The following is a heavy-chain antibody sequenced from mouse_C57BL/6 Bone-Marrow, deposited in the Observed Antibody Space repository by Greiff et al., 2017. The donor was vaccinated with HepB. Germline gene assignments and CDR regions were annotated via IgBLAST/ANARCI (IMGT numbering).Heavy chain of an antibody. CDR3: APAYYSNYWYFDV. CDR1: GYTFTSYW. CDR2: IYPGSGST. J-gene: IGHJ1*03. Sequence: VKLQQPGAELVKPGASVKMSCKASGYTFTSYWITWVKQRPGQGLEWIGDIYPGSGSTNYNEKFKSKATLTVDTSSSTAYMQLSSLTSEDSAVYYCAPAYYSNYWYFDVWGTGTTVTVSS. V-gene: IGHV1-55*01. D-gene: IGHD2-5*01.